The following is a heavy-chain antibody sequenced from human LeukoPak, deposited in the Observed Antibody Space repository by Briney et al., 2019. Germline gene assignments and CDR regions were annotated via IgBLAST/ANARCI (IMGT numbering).Heavy chain of an antibody. Sequence: GGSLRLSCAASGFTFSSYAMHWVRQAPGKGLEWVAVISYDGSNKYYADSVKGRFTISRDNSKNTLYLQMNSLRAEDTAVYYCARTGQRLVIKAGFDYWGQGTLVTVSS. D-gene: IGHD3-9*01. V-gene: IGHV3-30-3*01. J-gene: IGHJ4*02. CDR1: GFTFSSYA. CDR3: ARTGQRLVIKAGFDY. CDR2: ISYDGSNK.